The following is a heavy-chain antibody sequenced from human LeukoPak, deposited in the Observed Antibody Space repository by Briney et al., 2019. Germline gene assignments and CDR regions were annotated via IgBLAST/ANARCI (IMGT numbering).Heavy chain of an antibody. D-gene: IGHD3/OR15-3a*01. CDR3: AREAIFGLVTQYWYFDP. Sequence: PSETLSLTCTVSGGSISSNYWNWIRQPAGKGLEWIGHIYTSGNTNYNPSLKSRVTMSLDTSKNQFSLKLSSVTAADTAVYYCAREAIFGLVTQYWYFDPWARGTLVTVSS. CDR2: IYTSGNT. J-gene: IGHJ2*01. CDR1: GGSISSNY. V-gene: IGHV4-4*07.